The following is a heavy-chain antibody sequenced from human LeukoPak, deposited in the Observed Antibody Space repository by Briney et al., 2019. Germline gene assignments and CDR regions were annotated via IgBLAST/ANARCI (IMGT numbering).Heavy chain of an antibody. D-gene: IGHD2-2*01. J-gene: IGHJ6*02. Sequence: PSETLSLTCTVSGGSISPYYWSWIRRPPGKGLEWIGYIYYSGSTKYNPSLKSRVTISVDTSRTQFSLKVSSVTAADTAVYYCAREGTSSHRLDVWGQGTTVTVSS. CDR1: GGSISPYY. CDR2: IYYSGST. CDR3: AREGTSSHRLDV. V-gene: IGHV4-59*01.